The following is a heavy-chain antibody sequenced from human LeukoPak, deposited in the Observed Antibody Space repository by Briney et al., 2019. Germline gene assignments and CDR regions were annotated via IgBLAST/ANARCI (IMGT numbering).Heavy chain of an antibody. D-gene: IGHD3-16*01. CDR2: ISYSGST. J-gene: IGHJ3*02. CDR1: GGSISSHY. V-gene: IGHV4-59*11. Sequence: PSETLSLTCTVSGGSISSHYWSWIRQPPGKGLEWIGYISYSGSTNYIPSLRSRVTISLDTSQNQFSLKLSSVTAADTAVYYCAGDESASSAFDIWGQGTLVTVSS. CDR3: AGDESASSAFDI.